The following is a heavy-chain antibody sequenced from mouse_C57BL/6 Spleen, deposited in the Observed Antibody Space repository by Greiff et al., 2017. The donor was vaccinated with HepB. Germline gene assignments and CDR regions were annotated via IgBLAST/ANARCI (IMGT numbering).Heavy chain of an antibody. D-gene: IGHD2-1*01. CDR1: GYTFTSYW. V-gene: IGHV1-50*01. J-gene: IGHJ4*01. CDR3: ARSGGNYGYAMDY. CDR2: FDPSDSYT. Sequence: QVQLQQPGAELVKPGASVKLSCKASGYTFTSYWMQWVKQRPGQGLEWIGEFDPSDSYTNYNQKFKGKATLTVDTSSSTAYMQLSSLTSEDSAVYYCARSGGNYGYAMDYWGQGTSVTVSS.